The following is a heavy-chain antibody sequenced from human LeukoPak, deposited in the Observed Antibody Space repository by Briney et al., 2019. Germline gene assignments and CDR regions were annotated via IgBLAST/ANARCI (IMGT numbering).Heavy chain of an antibody. J-gene: IGHJ4*02. CDR1: GYSFPSYW. V-gene: IGHV5-51*01. D-gene: IGHD3-22*01. CDR3: ASWYDSSGYYY. Sequence: GESRKISCKGSGYSFPSYWIGWVRQMPGKGLEWLGIIYPGDSTTRYSPSFQGQVTISADKSINTAYLQWSSLKASDTATYYCASWYDSSGYYYWGQGTLVTVSS. CDR2: IYPGDSTT.